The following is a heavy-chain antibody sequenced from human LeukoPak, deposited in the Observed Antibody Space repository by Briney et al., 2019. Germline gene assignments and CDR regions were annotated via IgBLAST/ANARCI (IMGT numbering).Heavy chain of an antibody. V-gene: IGHV3-7*01. CDR2: IREDGSEK. D-gene: IGHD2-8*01. Sequence: PGGSLRLSCAASGFTFSSSWMTCVREAPGEGLEWVASIREDGSEKTSVDSVKGRFTISRDNAKNSLYLQMDSLRAEDTAVYYCARGPTNGQAFDYWGQGTLVSVSS. CDR3: ARGPTNGQAFDY. J-gene: IGHJ4*02. CDR1: GFTFSSSW.